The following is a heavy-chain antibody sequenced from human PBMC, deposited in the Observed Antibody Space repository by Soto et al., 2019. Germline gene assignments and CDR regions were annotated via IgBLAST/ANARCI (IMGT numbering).Heavy chain of an antibody. CDR2: INHSGST. Sequence: SETLSLTCAVYGGSFSGYYWSWIRQPPGKGLEWIGEINHSGSTNYNPSLKSRVTISVDTSKNQFSLKLSSVTAADTAVYYCARGRGYSYGLDPWGQGTLVTV. D-gene: IGHD5-12*01. V-gene: IGHV4-34*01. J-gene: IGHJ5*02. CDR3: ARGRGYSYGLDP. CDR1: GGSFSGYY.